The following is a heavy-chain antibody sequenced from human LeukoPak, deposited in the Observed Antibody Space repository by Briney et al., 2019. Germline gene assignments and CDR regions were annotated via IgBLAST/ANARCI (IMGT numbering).Heavy chain of an antibody. CDR1: GFTFSSYA. V-gene: IGHV3-23*01. CDR3: AKLGGGDCYFHFDI. D-gene: IGHD2-21*01. J-gene: IGHJ3*02. CDR2: ISGSGST. Sequence: GGSLRLSCAASGFTFSSYAMSWVRQAPGKGLEWVSAISGSGSTYYADSVKGRFTISRDNSKNTLYLQMNSLRAEDTAVYYCAKLGGGDCYFHFDIWGQGTMVTVSS.